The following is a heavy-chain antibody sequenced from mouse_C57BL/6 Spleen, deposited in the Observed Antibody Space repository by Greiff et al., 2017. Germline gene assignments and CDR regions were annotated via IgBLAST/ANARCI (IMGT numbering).Heavy chain of an antibody. D-gene: IGHD1-1*01. V-gene: IGHV1-76*01. J-gene: IGHJ4*01. Sequence: QVQLQQSGAELVRPGASVKLSCKASGYTFTDYYITWVKQRPGQGLEWIARIYPGSGNTNYNEKFKGKATLTAEKSSSTAYMQLSSLTSEDSAVYFCASYYYDAMDFWGQGTSVTVSS. CDR1: GYTFTDYY. CDR3: ASYYYDAMDF. CDR2: IYPGSGNT.